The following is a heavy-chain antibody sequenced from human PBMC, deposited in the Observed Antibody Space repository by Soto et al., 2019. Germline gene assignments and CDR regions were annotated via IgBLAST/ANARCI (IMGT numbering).Heavy chain of an antibody. D-gene: IGHD6-6*01. Sequence: QITLKESGPTLVKPTQPLTLTCTFSGFSLSTSGVGVGWIRQPPGKALEWLALIYWDDDKRYSPSRKSRPTITTDTSKNQVVLTMTTMHPVDTAPYYCAHTHEYSSAYYFDYWGQGTRVTVSS. CDR1: GFSLSTSGVG. J-gene: IGHJ4*02. CDR3: AHTHEYSSAYYFDY. CDR2: IYWDDDK. V-gene: IGHV2-5*02.